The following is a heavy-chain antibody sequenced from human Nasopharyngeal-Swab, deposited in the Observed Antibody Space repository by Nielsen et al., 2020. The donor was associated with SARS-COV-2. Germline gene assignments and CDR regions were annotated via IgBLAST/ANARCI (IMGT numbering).Heavy chain of an antibody. V-gene: IGHV3-21*01. J-gene: IGHJ4*02. D-gene: IGHD1/OR15-1a*01. CDR1: GTTFNSYS. CDR2: ISSSSSYI. Sequence: GEALKISWAASGTTFNSYSMNWVRQAPGKGLEWVSSISSSSSYIYYADSVKGRFTISRDNAKNSLYLQMNSLRAGDTAVYYCAREGLEQRVFDYWGQGTLVTVSS. CDR3: AREGLEQRVFDY.